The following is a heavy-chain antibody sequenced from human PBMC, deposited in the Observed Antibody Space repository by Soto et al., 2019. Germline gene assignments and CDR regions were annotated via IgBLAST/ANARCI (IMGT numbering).Heavy chain of an antibody. CDR1: GDFISGYY. J-gene: IGHJ4*02. CDR3: ARSPGGDDVWGNYRHIPFDY. CDR2: IHYSGST. V-gene: IGHV4-59*01. Sequence: QVQLQESGPGLVKPSETLSLTCTVSGDFISGYYWSWIRQPPGKGLEWIGYIHYSGSTNYNPSLKSPVTISVDTSKNQFSLKLTSVTVADTAVYYCARSPGGDDVWGNYRHIPFDYWGQGTLVTVSS. D-gene: IGHD3-16*02.